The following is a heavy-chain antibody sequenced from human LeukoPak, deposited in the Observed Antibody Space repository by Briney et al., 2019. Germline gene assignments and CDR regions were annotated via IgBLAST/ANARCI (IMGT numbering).Heavy chain of an antibody. D-gene: IGHD6-13*01. V-gene: IGHV4-34*01. J-gene: IGHJ4*02. Sequence: SETLSLTCAVYGGSFSGYYWSWIRQVPGKGLEWIGEINQSGRTNYNPSLKSRVTISVDTSKNQFSLKLSSVTAADTAVYYCARDPLRGYSSSWYFDYWGQGTLVTVSS. CDR2: INQSGRT. CDR1: GGSFSGYY. CDR3: ARDPLRGYSSSWYFDY.